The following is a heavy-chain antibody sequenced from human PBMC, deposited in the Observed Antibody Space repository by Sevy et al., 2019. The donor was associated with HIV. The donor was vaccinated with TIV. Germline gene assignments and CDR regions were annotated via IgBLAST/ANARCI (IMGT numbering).Heavy chain of an antibody. D-gene: IGHD3-3*01. CDR1: GFIFTDYW. CDR2: IKQDQSEK. Sequence: GGSLRLSCETSGFIFTDYWMSWVRQIPGKGLEWVATIKQDQSEKYYVDSVKGRFAISRDSAKKSVSLQMNGLRAEDTALYFCSREVGGFNWRPDYFDSWGQGTLVTVSS. CDR3: SREVGGFNWRPDYFDS. V-gene: IGHV3-7*01. J-gene: IGHJ4*02.